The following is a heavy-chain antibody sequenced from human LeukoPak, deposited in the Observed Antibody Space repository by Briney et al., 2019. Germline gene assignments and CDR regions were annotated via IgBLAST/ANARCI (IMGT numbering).Heavy chain of an antibody. CDR1: GFTFSSWG. Sequence: GGSLRLSCAASGFTFSSWGMHWVRQAPGKGLEWVAVIWYDGTNKYYAGSVKGRFTISRDNSKNTLYLQMNSLRAEDTAVYYCAKGVTTGTLALDYWGQGTLVTVSS. V-gene: IGHV3-33*06. CDR3: AKGVTTGTLALDY. D-gene: IGHD1-1*01. CDR2: IWYDGTNK. J-gene: IGHJ4*02.